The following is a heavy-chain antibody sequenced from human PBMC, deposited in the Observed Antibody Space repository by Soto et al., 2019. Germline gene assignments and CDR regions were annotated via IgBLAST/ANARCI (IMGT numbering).Heavy chain of an antibody. J-gene: IGHJ4*02. CDR3: ARAPGDYVPHSFDY. V-gene: IGHV4-59*12. Sequence: SETLSLTCTVSGGSISSYYWSWIRQPPGKGLEWIGEIYHSGSTNYNPSLKSRVTISVDKSKNQFSLKLSSVTTADTAVYYCARAPGDYVPHSFDYGGQETRVTVSS. CDR1: GGSISSYY. CDR2: IYHSGST. D-gene: IGHD4-17*01.